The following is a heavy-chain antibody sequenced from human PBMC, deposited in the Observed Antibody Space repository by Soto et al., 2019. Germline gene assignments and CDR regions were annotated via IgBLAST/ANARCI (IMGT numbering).Heavy chain of an antibody. CDR1: GFTFSSYS. D-gene: IGHD3-10*01. J-gene: IGHJ5*02. V-gene: IGHV3-48*01. CDR3: ARDSSTYGSGSASLSPNWFDP. CDR2: ISSSSSTI. Sequence: GGSLRLSCAASGFTFSSYSMNWVRQAPGKGLEWVSYISSSSSTIYYADSVKGRFTISRDNAKNSLYLQMNSLRAEDTAVYYCARDSSTYGSGSASLSPNWFDPWGQGTLVTVSS.